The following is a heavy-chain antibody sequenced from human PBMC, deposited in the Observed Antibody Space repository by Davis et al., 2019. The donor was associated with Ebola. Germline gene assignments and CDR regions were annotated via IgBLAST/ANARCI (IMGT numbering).Heavy chain of an antibody. CDR2: ISDNGDNT. V-gene: IGHV3-64*01. Sequence: GESLKISCEASGFTFSSYVMHWVRQAPGKGLEYVSGISDNGDNTYYAKSVKGRFTISRDNSKNTLYLQMGSLRAEDMAVYYCASPALIYYYDSSGYRFDYWGQGTLVTVSS. D-gene: IGHD3-22*01. CDR3: ASPALIYYYDSSGYRFDY. J-gene: IGHJ4*02. CDR1: GFTFSSYV.